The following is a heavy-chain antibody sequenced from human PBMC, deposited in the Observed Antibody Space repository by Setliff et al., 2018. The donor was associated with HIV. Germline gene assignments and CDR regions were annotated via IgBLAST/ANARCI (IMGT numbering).Heavy chain of an antibody. CDR1: GFTFSTYW. CDR3: TKDHLSGWASDC. CDR2: IKQDGSEE. V-gene: IGHV3-7*01. J-gene: IGHJ4*02. Sequence: GGSLRLSCAASGFTFSTYWMIWVRQAPGKGLEWVAKIKQDGSEEYYVDSVKGRFTISRDNAKNSVYLQMNSLRVEGTAMYYCTKDHLSGWASDCWGQGTLVTVS. D-gene: IGHD6-19*01.